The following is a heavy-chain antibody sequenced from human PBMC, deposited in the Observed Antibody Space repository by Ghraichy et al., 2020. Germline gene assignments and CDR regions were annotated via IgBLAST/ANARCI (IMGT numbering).Heavy chain of an antibody. V-gene: IGHV4-34*01. CDR1: GGSFSGYH. CDR2: VNGSGST. D-gene: IGHD3-10*01. CDR3: ARAAPYYGSGNFHNPTRRYFLDY. J-gene: IGHJ4*02. Sequence: SQTLSLTCAVFGGSFSGYHWTWIRQTPGKGLEWIGEVNGSGSTYYNLALKSRLTISIDMSKNQFSLKLTSVTAAYTATYYCARAAPYYGSGNFHNPTRRYFLDYWGQGTLVTVSS.